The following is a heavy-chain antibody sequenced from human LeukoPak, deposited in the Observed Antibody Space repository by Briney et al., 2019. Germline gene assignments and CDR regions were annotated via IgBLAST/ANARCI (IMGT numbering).Heavy chain of an antibody. J-gene: IGHJ4*02. D-gene: IGHD3-22*01. CDR1: GGSISSYY. Sequence: PSETLSLTCTVSGGSISSYYWSWIRQPPGKGLEWIGYIYDSGSTNYSPSLKSRVTISVDTSKNQFSLKLSSVTAADTAVHYCARQSDYYDSSGYPPFDYWGQGTLVTVSS. CDR2: IYDSGST. CDR3: ARQSDYYDSSGYPPFDY. V-gene: IGHV4-59*01.